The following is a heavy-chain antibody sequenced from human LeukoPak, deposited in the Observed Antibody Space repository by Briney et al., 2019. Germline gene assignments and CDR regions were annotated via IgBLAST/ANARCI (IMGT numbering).Heavy chain of an antibody. V-gene: IGHV3-21*01. CDR2: ISSSSSYI. Sequence: PGGSLRLSCAASGFTFSSYSMNWVRQAPGKGLEWVSSISSSSSYIYYADSVKGRFTISRDNAKNSLYLQMNSLRAEDTAVYYCARMGGEGSGNAFDIWGQGTMVTVSS. J-gene: IGHJ3*02. D-gene: IGHD3-16*01. CDR1: GFTFSSYS. CDR3: ARMGGEGSGNAFDI.